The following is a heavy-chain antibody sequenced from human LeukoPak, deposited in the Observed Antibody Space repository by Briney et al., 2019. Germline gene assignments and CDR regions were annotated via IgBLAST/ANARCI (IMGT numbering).Heavy chain of an antibody. D-gene: IGHD3-10*01. J-gene: IGHJ4*02. CDR3: AKAGPGFGFDY. V-gene: IGHV3-48*03. Sequence: GGSLRLSCAASGFTFSSYEMNWVRQAPGKGLEWVSDISSSGSTIDYADSVKGRFTISRDDAKNSLYLHMNSLRAEDTAVYYCAKAGPGFGFDYWGQGTLVTVSS. CDR1: GFTFSSYE. CDR2: ISSSGSTI.